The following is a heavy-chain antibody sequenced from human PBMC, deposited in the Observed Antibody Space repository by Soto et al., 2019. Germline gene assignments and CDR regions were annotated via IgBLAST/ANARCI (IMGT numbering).Heavy chain of an antibody. CDR3: ARWSYLDY. CDR2: ISGSDGKT. CDR1: GFSFGSYA. D-gene: IGHD3-3*01. V-gene: IGHV3-23*01. Sequence: GGSLRLSCAASGFSFGSYALSWVSQDPGKGMEWVSTISGSDGKTFYADSVKGRFSISRDTSQSALYLQMNSLRADDTAMYYCARWSYLDYWGQGTRVTVSS. J-gene: IGHJ4*02.